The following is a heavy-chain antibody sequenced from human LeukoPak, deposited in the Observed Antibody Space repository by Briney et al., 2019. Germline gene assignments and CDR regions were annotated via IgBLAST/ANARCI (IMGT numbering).Heavy chain of an antibody. V-gene: IGHV1-69*05. D-gene: IGHD3-10*01. J-gene: IGHJ4*02. CDR1: GGTFSSYA. CDR2: IVPIFGTA. Sequence: SVKVSCKASGGTFSSYAISWVRQAPGQGLEWMGRIVPIFGTANYAQKFQGRVTITTDESTSTAYMELSSLRSEDTAVYYCARDGYYGSGSYYDYWGQGTLVTVSS. CDR3: ARDGYYGSGSYYDY.